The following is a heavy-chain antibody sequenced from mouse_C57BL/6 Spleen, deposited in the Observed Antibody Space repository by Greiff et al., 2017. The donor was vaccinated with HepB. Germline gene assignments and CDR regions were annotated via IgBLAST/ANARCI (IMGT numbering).Heavy chain of an antibody. V-gene: IGHV1-64*01. CDR1: GYTFTSYW. Sequence: VKLQQPGAELVKPGASVKLSCKASGYTFTSYWMHWVKQRPGQGLEWIGMIHPNSGSTNYNEKFKSKATLTVDKSSSTAYMQLSSLTSEDSAVYYCARERGFTTVVAKGFVDYWGQGTTLTVSS. D-gene: IGHD1-1*01. J-gene: IGHJ2*01. CDR3: ARERGFTTVVAKGFVDY. CDR2: IHPNSGST.